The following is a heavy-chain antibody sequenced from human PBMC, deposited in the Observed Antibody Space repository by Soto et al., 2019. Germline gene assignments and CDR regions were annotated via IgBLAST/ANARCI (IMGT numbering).Heavy chain of an antibody. Sequence: HPGGSLRLSCAASGFTFSSYAMSWVRQAPGKGLEWVSAISGSGGSTYYADSVKGRFTISRDNSKNTLYLQMNSLRAEDTAVYYCAKDMRREVKRYSQGAFDIWGQGTMVTVSS. J-gene: IGHJ3*02. CDR1: GFTFSSYA. V-gene: IGHV3-23*01. D-gene: IGHD5-12*01. CDR3: AKDMRREVKRYSQGAFDI. CDR2: ISGSGGST.